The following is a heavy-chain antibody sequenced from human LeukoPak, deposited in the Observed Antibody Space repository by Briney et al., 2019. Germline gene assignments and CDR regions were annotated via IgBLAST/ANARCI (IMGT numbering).Heavy chain of an antibody. CDR2: ISESGNII. J-gene: IGHJ5*02. CDR3: ATDRKNSSSVDP. D-gene: IGHD6-6*01. Sequence: GGSLRLSCVASGFTFSDYYVNWIRQAPGKGLEWVSYISESGNIINYADFVEGRFTISRDNAKNSLYLQMNSLRAEDTAVYYCATDRKNSSSVDPWGQGTLVTVSS. CDR1: GFTFSDYY. V-gene: IGHV3-11*01.